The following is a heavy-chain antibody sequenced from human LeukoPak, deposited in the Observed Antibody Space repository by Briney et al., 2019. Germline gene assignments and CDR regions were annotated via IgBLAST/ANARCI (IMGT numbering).Heavy chain of an antibody. CDR3: ARAPSEIGGYYPEYFRH. CDR1: GFTFSSYW. V-gene: IGHV3-74*01. J-gene: IGHJ1*01. D-gene: IGHD3-22*01. Sequence: GGSLRLSCAASGFTFSSYWMHWVRQAPGKGLVWVSRIKSDGKRNYSDSVKGRFTISRDNAKNTVSLQMNILRAEDTGVYYCARAPSEIGGYYPEYFRHWGQGTLVTVSS. CDR2: IKSDGKR.